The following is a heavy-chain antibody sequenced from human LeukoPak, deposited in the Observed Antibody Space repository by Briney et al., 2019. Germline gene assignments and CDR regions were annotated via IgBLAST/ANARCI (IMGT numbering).Heavy chain of an antibody. CDR3: ARDRLYSYGLSPNWFDP. CDR1: GFTFSSYW. V-gene: IGHV3-7*01. D-gene: IGHD5-18*01. J-gene: IGHJ5*02. CDR2: IKQDGSEK. Sequence: PGGSLRLSCAASGFTFSSYWMSWVRQAPGKGLEWVANIKQDGSEKYYVNSVKGRFTISRDNAKNSLYLQMNSLRAEDTAVYYCARDRLYSYGLSPNWFDPWGQGTLVTVSS.